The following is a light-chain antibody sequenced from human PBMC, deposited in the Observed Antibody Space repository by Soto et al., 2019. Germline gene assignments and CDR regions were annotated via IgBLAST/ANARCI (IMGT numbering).Light chain of an antibody. V-gene: IGKV3-11*01. J-gene: IGKJ4*01. Sequence: EIVLAQSPATLSLSPGERATLSCRASQRVSSYLAWYQQKHGQAPRMLIYDASNRATGIPARFSGSGSGTDFTLTISSLEPEDFAVYYCQQRSNWPFLTFGGGTKVDIK. CDR1: QRVSSY. CDR2: DAS. CDR3: QQRSNWPFLT.